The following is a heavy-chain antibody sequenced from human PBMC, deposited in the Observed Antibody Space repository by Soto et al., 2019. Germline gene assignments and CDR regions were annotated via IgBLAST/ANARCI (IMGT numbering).Heavy chain of an antibody. CDR2: ISSSSSYI. D-gene: IGHD2-15*01. J-gene: IGHJ5*02. CDR1: GFTFSSYS. Sequence: EVQLVESGGGLVKPGGSLRLSCAASGFTFSSYSMNWVRQAPGKGLEWVSSISSSSSYIYYADSVKGRFTIYRDNAKNSLYLQMNSLRAEDTAVYYCARGYCSRGSCYSEWFDPWGQGTLFTVSS. V-gene: IGHV3-21*01. CDR3: ARGYCSRGSCYSEWFDP.